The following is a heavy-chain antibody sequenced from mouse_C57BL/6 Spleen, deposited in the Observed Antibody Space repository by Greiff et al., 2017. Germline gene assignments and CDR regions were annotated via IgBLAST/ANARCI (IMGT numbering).Heavy chain of an antibody. CDR3: ARDWGTVVAFDY. CDR1: GYTFTSYW. J-gene: IGHJ2*01. CDR2: IDPSDSET. Sequence: QVQLQQPGAALVRPGSSVKLSCKASGYTFTSYWMHWVKQRPIQGLEWIGNIDPSDSETHYNQKFKDKATLTVDKSSSTAYMQLSSLTSEDSAVYYCARDWGTVVAFDYWGQGTTLTVSS. V-gene: IGHV1-52*01. D-gene: IGHD1-1*01.